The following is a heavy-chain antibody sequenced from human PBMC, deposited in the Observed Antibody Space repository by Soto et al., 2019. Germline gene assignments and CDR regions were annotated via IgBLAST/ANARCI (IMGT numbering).Heavy chain of an antibody. D-gene: IGHD3-3*01. Sequence: VQLVESGGGVVQPGRSLRLSCAASGFTFSSYGMHWVRQAPGKGLEWVAVISYDGSNKYYADSVKGGFTISRDNSKNTLYLQMNSLRAEDTAVYYCAKDGRHYYDFWSGYYPFHYWGQGTLVTVSS. CDR2: ISYDGSNK. CDR3: AKDGRHYYDFWSGYYPFHY. CDR1: GFTFSSYG. J-gene: IGHJ4*02. V-gene: IGHV3-30*18.